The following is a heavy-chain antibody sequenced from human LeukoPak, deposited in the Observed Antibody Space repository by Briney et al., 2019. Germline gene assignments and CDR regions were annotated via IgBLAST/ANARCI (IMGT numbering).Heavy chain of an antibody. CDR2: IYHSGST. Sequence: SETLSLPCAVSGGSISSSNWWSWVRQPPGKGLEWIGEIYHSGSTNYNPSLKSRVTISVDKSKNQFSLKLSSVTAADTAVYYCAIRLSSSCFDYWGQGTLVTVSS. CDR3: AIRLSSSCFDY. CDR1: GGSISSSNW. V-gene: IGHV4-4*02. J-gene: IGHJ4*02. D-gene: IGHD6-6*01.